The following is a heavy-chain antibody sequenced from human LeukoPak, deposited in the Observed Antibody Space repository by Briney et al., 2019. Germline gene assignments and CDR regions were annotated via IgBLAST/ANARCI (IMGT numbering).Heavy chain of an antibody. CDR3: ARDSYYDSSGYYYFDY. CDR2: INPNSGGT. CDR1: GYIFTGYY. J-gene: IGHJ4*02. Sequence: GASVKVSCKASGYIFTGYYMHWVRQAPGQGLEWMGRINPNSGGTNYAQKFQGRVTMTRDTSISTAYMELSRLRSDDTAVYYCARDSYYDSSGYYYFDYWGQGTLVTVSS. D-gene: IGHD3-22*01. V-gene: IGHV1-2*06.